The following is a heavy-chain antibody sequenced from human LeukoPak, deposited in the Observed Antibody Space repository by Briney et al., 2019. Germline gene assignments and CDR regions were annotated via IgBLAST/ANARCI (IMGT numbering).Heavy chain of an antibody. CDR2: FLFSEGS. J-gene: IGHJ5*02. Sequence: KPSETLSLTCTVSGDSIRTTRYSWNWIRQPPGEGLEWIGSFLFSEGSYYNPSLKSRADISLDASMNQFSLKLTSVTAADTAVYFCARDGEPGGYPPIPLNWFDPWGQGTLVIVSS. D-gene: IGHD6-13*01. CDR1: GDSIRTTRYS. V-gene: IGHV4-39*07. CDR3: ARDGEPGGYPPIPLNWFDP.